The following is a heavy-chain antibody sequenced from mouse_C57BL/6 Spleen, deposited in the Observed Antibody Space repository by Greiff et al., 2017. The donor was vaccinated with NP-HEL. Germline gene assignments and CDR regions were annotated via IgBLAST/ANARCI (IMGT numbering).Heavy chain of an antibody. CDR3: ARDTTVVEDWYFDV. D-gene: IGHD1-1*01. J-gene: IGHJ1*03. V-gene: IGHV1-82*01. CDR1: GYAFSSSW. CDR2: IYPGDGDT. Sequence: QVQLKQSGPELVKPGASVKISCKASGYAFSSSWMNWVKQRPGKGLEWIGRIYPGDGDTNYNGKFKGKATLTADKSSSTAYMQLSSLTSEDSAVYFCARDTTVVEDWYFDVWGTGTTVTVSS.